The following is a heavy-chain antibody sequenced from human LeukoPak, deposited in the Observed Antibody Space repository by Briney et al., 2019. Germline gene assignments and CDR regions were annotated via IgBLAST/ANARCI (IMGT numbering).Heavy chain of an antibody. D-gene: IGHD2-2*01. V-gene: IGHV4-59*01. J-gene: IGHJ5*02. CDR3: ARRSGTKVGWFDP. CDR2: IYYSGST. Sequence: PSETLSLTWTVSGGSISSYYWSWIRQPPGKGLEWMGYIYYSGSTNYNPSLKSRVTISVDTSKNQFSLKLSSVTAADTAVYYCARRSGTKVGWFDPWGQGTLVTVSS. CDR1: GGSISSYY.